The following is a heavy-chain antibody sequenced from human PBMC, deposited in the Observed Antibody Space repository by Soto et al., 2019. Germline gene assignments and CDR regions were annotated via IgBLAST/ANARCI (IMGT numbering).Heavy chain of an antibody. CDR2: IYASGSP. V-gene: IGHV4-59*01. CDR1: GSSISVYY. J-gene: IGHJ4*02. Sequence: SETLSLTCTISGSSISVYYWSWVRQPPGHELEWIGYIYASGSPYYNPSLRSRVTISADTSKNQISLKLTSPTAADTAVYYCARGVGSSPPRYWGRGTLVTAPQ. CDR3: ARGVGSSPPRY. D-gene: IGHD1-26*01.